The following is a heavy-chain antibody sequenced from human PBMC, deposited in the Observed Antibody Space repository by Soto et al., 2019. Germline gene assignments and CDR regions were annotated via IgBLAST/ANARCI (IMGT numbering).Heavy chain of an antibody. D-gene: IGHD3-10*01. CDR2: INPNSGGT. J-gene: IGHJ6*02. Sequence: QVQLVQSGAEVKKPGASVKVSCKASGYTFTGYYMHWVRQAPGQGLEWMGWINPNSGGTNYAQKFQGWVTMTRDTSISTGYMELSRLRSDDTAVYYCARDGGYYGSGSPYGMDVWGQGTTVTVSS. V-gene: IGHV1-2*04. CDR3: ARDGGYYGSGSPYGMDV. CDR1: GYTFTGYY.